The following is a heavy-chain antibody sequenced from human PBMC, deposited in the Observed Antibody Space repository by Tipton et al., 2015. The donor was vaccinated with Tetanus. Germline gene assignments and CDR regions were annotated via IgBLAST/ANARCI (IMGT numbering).Heavy chain of an antibody. CDR1: GFTFSSYA. Sequence: SLRLSCAASGFTFSSYATSWVRQAPGEGLEWVSTISGSGGSTYDAASVKGRFTISRDKSKNTVDLQMNSLRAEDTAVYYCAKARVTTVTTTDAFDIWGQGTMVTVSS. D-gene: IGHD4-17*01. J-gene: IGHJ3*02. V-gene: IGHV3-23*01. CDR3: AKARVTTVTTTDAFDI. CDR2: ISGSGGST.